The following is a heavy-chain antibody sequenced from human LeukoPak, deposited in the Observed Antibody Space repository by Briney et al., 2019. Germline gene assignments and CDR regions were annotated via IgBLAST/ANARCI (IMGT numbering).Heavy chain of an antibody. D-gene: IGHD6-13*01. CDR2: IYYSGST. CDR1: GGSISSGAYF. Sequence: SETLSLTCTVSGGSISSGAYFWSWFRQHPEKGLEWIGHIYYSGSTYYNPSLKSRPTISIDKSKNQFSLKLSSVTVADTAVYFCARATSSWYPVGWFDPWGQEPWSPSPQ. V-gene: IGHV4-31*03. J-gene: IGHJ5*02. CDR3: ARATSSWYPVGWFDP.